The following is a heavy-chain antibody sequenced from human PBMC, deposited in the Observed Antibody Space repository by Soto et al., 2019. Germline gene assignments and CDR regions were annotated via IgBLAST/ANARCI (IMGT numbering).Heavy chain of an antibody. CDR1: GYTFTGYY. Sequence: PSVKVSCKAFGYTFTGYYMHWVRQAPGQGLEWMGWINPNSGGTNYAQKFKGRVTMTRDTSISTAYMELSRLRSDDTAVYYCARENSGYEIGPWGQGTLVTVSS. V-gene: IGHV1-2*02. D-gene: IGHD5-12*01. CDR2: INPNSGGT. J-gene: IGHJ5*02. CDR3: ARENSGYEIGP.